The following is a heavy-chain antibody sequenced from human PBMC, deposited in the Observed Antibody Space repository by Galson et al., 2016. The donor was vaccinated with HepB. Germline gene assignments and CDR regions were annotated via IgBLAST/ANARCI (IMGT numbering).Heavy chain of an antibody. J-gene: IGHJ4*02. CDR2: ISSSSSTI. D-gene: IGHD3-10*01. Sequence: SLRLSCAASGFTSSSYSMNWVRQAPGKGLEWVSYISSSSSTIYYADSVKGRFTISRDNAKNSLYLQTNSLRDEDTAVYYCAREIPSRGKSDYWGQGTLVTVAS. V-gene: IGHV3-48*02. CDR1: GFTSSSYS. CDR3: AREIPSRGKSDY.